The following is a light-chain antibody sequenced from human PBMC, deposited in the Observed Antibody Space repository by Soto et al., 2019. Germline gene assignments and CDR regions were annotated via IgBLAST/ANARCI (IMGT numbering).Light chain of an antibody. V-gene: IGLV2-14*01. J-gene: IGLJ1*01. CDR2: VVS. Sequence: QSVLTQPASVSGSPGQSIAISCTGTSSDVGAYNYVSWYQQHPGKAPKLMIYVVSNRPSGVSNRFSGSKSDNTASLTISGLQAEDEADYYCSSYTSSSTYVFGSGTKVTVL. CDR1: SSDVGAYNY. CDR3: SSYTSSSTYV.